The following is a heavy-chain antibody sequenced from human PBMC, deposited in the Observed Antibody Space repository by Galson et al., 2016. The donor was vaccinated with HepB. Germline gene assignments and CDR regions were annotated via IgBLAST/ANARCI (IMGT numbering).Heavy chain of an antibody. Sequence: SLRLSCAASGFTFSKYWMSWVRQAPGKGLEWVANIDQDGSEKYYVDSVKGRVTISRDNAKNALYLQMNSLGAEDTAVYYCARDNSRRESSGYHAFDIWGQGTMVTVSS. CDR2: IDQDGSEK. CDR1: GFTFSKYW. V-gene: IGHV3-7*05. CDR3: ARDNSRRESSGYHAFDI. D-gene: IGHD3-22*01. J-gene: IGHJ3*02.